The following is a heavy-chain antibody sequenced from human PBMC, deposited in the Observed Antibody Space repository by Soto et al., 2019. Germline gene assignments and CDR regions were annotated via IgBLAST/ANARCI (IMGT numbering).Heavy chain of an antibody. CDR2: IYPGDSDT. Sequence: PGESLKISCKGSGYSFTSYWIGWVRQMPGKGLEWMGIIYPGDSDTRYSPSFQGQVTISADKSISTAYLQWSSLKASDTAMYYCARHNWSHDYYYYYGMDVWGQGTTVTVSS. D-gene: IGHD1-20*01. CDR3: ARHNWSHDYYYYYGMDV. CDR1: GYSFTSYW. J-gene: IGHJ6*02. V-gene: IGHV5-51*01.